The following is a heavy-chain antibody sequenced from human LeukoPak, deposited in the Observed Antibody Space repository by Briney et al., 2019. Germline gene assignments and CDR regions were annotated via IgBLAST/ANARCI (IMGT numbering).Heavy chain of an antibody. Sequence: SETLSLTCAVYGGSFSGYYWSWIRQPPGKGLEWIGEINHSGSTNYNPSLKSRVTISVDTSKNQFSLKLSSVTAADTAVYYCARVRSYGDYPFDYWGQGTLVTVSS. V-gene: IGHV4-34*01. J-gene: IGHJ4*02. CDR1: GGSFSGYY. D-gene: IGHD4-17*01. CDR3: ARVRSYGDYPFDY. CDR2: INHSGST.